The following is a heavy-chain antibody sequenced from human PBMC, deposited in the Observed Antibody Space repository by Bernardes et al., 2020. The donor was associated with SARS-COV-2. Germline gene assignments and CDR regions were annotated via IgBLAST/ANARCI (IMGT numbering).Heavy chain of an antibody. J-gene: IGHJ5*02. CDR2: MNSDETRT. V-gene: IGHV3-74*01. CDR3: ARREWFDP. CDR1: GFTFSPYS. D-gene: IGHD1-26*01. Sequence: GGSLRLSCVASGFTFSPYSVDWVRQAPGKGLVWVSRMNSDETRTYYADSVKGRFTISRDNAKNTLYLQMNSLRDEDTALYYCARREWFDPWGQGTLVTVAS.